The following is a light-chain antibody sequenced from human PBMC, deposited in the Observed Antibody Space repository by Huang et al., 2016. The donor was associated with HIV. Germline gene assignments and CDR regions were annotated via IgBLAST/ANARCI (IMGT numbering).Light chain of an antibody. Sequence: DIQMTQSPSSLSASVGDRVTISCRASQSISHSLNWYQQKPGKAPKLLIYAASSLQRGVPSRFSGGGSGTDFTLTISSLQHEDFATYYCQQSYSTSFGGGTKVEIK. CDR2: AAS. CDR1: QSISHS. V-gene: IGKV1-39*01. CDR3: QQSYSTS. J-gene: IGKJ4*01.